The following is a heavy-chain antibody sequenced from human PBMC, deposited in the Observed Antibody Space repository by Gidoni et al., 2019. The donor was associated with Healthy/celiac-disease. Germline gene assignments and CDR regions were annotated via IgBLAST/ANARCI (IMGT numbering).Heavy chain of an antibody. J-gene: IGHJ6*02. CDR3: AKAGYCSSTSCLEVYYYYYGMDV. D-gene: IGHD2-2*01. CDR2: ISGSGGRT. Sequence: ELQLLESGGGLVQPGGSLRLSCAASGFPFSRYAMNWVRQAPGQGLEWVSAISGSGGRTYYADSVKGRFTISRDNSKNTLYLQMNSLRAEDTAVYYCAKAGYCSSTSCLEVYYYYYGMDVWGQGTTVTVSS. CDR1: GFPFSRYA. V-gene: IGHV3-23*01.